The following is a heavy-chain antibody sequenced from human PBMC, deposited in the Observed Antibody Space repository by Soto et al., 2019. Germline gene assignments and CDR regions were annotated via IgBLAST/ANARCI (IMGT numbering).Heavy chain of an antibody. CDR3: ARVRQYCSATRCSLDP. CDR2: IHHSGTT. CDR1: GDSISSSNW. Sequence: SETLSLTCAVSGDSISSSNWWHWVRQPPGKGLEWIGEIHHSGTTNYNPSLKSRVAISVDRSKNQFSLKLNSVTAADTAVYYCARVRQYCSATRCSLDPWGQAPLVTVSS. J-gene: IGHJ5*02. D-gene: IGHD2-2*01. V-gene: IGHV4-4*02.